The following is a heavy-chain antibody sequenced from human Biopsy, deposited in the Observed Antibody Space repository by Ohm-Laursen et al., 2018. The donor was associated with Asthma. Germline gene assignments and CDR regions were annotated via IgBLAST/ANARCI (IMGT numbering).Heavy chain of an antibody. V-gene: IGHV3-30*03. CDR1: GFSFSRYG. D-gene: IGHD1-1*01. J-gene: IGHJ3*02. CDR2: ISFDGSNK. Sequence: SLRLSCTASGFSFSRYGMHWVRQAPGKGLEWVAVISFDGSNKYYGDSVRGRFTIARDNSKNTLDLQMNSLREEDTAVYYCVRDGTDDAFDIWGQGTVVSVSS. CDR3: VRDGTDDAFDI.